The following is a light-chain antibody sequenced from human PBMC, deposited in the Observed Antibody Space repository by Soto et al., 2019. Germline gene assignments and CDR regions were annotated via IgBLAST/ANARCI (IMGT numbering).Light chain of an antibody. J-gene: IGLJ2*01. CDR3: SSYAGSNTVL. CDR2: EVS. Sequence: QSALTQPPSASGSPGQSVTISCTGTSSDVGGYNCVSWYQQHPGKAPKLMIYEVSKRPSGVPDRFSGSKSGNTASLIVSGLQAEDEADYYCSSYAGSNTVLFGGGTKLTVL. V-gene: IGLV2-8*01. CDR1: SSDVGGYNC.